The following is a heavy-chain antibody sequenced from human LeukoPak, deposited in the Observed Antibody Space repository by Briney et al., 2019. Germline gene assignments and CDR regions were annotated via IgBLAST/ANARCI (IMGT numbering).Heavy chain of an antibody. J-gene: IGHJ4*02. CDR1: GGSISNHY. CDR2: ISSSGSTI. V-gene: IGHV3-11*04. CDR3: AREDY. Sequence: LSLTCSVSGGSISNHYWSWIRQPAGKGLEWVSYISSSGSTIYYADSVKGRFTISRDNAKNSLYLQMNSLRAEDTAVYYCAREDYWGQGTLVTVSS.